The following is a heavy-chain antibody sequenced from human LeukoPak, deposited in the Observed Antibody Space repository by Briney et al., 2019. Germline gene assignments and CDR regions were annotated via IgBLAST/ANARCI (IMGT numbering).Heavy chain of an antibody. D-gene: IGHD4-11*01. V-gene: IGHV4-34*01. Sequence: KPSETPSLTCAVYGGSFSGYYWSWIRQPPGKGLEWIGEINHSGSTNYNPSLKSRVTISVDTSKNQFSLKLSSVTAADTAVYYCASTVTTGTFDYWGQGTLVTVSS. J-gene: IGHJ4*02. CDR1: GGSFSGYY. CDR3: ASTVTTGTFDY. CDR2: INHSGST.